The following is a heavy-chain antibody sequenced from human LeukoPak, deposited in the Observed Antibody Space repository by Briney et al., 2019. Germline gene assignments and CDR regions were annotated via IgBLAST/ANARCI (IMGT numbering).Heavy chain of an antibody. CDR2: INPSGGST. Sequence: GGSLRLSCSASGFTFTSYYMHWVRQAPGQGLEWMGIINPSGGSTSYAQKFQGRVTMTRDTSTSTVYMELSSLRSEDTAVYYCARDLAIQGVYYYYYGMDVWGQGTTVTVSS. J-gene: IGHJ6*02. V-gene: IGHV1-46*01. CDR1: GFTFTSYY. D-gene: IGHD1-1*01. CDR3: ARDLAIQGVYYYYYGMDV.